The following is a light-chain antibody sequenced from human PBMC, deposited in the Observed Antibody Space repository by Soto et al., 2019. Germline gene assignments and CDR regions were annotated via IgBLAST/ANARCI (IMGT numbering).Light chain of an antibody. CDR1: NRDVGSYNL. CDR3: CSYAASNTFV. V-gene: IGLV2-14*01. Sequence: QSALTQPASVSGSPGQSITIACTGTNRDVGSYNLVSWYQQRPGEAPKLIISEVRNRPSGISYRFTGSKSGNTASLTISGLQAEDEADYYCCSYAASNTFVFGTGTKVTVL. J-gene: IGLJ1*01. CDR2: EVR.